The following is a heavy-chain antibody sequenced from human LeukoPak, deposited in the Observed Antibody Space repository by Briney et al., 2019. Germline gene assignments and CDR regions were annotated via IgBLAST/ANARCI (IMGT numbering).Heavy chain of an antibody. Sequence: GGSLRLSCAACGFTFSSYGMHWVRQAPGKGLEWVAVISYDGSNKYYADSVKGRFTIARDNSKNTLYLQMNSLRAEDTAVYYCAKGTWEWLRLLDYWGQGNLVTVSS. CDR2: ISYDGSNK. D-gene: IGHD5-12*01. CDR1: GFTFSSYG. J-gene: IGHJ4*02. CDR3: AKGTWEWLRLLDY. V-gene: IGHV3-30*18.